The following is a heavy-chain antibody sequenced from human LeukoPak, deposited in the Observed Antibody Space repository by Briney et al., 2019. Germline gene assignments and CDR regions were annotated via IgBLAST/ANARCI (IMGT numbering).Heavy chain of an antibody. CDR2: IVVGSGNT. D-gene: IGHD5-18*01. Sequence: TSVKVSCKASGFTFTSSAVQWVRQARGQRLEWIGWIVVGSGNTNYAQKFQERVTITRDMSTSTAYMELSSLRSEDTAVYYCAAVGRYSYAYHDAFDIWGRGTMVTVSS. CDR1: GFTFTSSA. V-gene: IGHV1-58*01. CDR3: AAVGRYSYAYHDAFDI. J-gene: IGHJ3*02.